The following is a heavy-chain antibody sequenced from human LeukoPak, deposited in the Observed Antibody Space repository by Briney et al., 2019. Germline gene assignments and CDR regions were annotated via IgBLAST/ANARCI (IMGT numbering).Heavy chain of an antibody. J-gene: IGHJ4*02. CDR1: GFTFNTYS. V-gene: IGHV3-21*01. CDR3: ARRGYYYDSSGYYSYEGRDY. CDR2: ISSSSSYI. D-gene: IGHD3-22*01. Sequence: GGSLRLSCAASGFTFNTYSMNWVRQAPGKGLEWVSFISSSSSYIDYADSVKGRFTISRDNTKNSLFLQMNNVRAEDTAVYYCARRGYYYDSSGYYSYEGRDYWGQGTLVTVSS.